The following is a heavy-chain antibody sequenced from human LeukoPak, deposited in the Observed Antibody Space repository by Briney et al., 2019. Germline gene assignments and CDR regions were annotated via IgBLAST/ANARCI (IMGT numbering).Heavy chain of an antibody. CDR3: TRVYSSSWSGSYFDY. CDR1: GFTFSDHY. V-gene: IGHV3-72*01. CDR2: TRNKANSYTT. D-gene: IGHD6-13*01. J-gene: IGHJ4*02. Sequence: PGGSLRLSCAASGFTFSDHYMDWVRQAPGKGLEWVDRTRNKANSYTTEYTASVKGRFTISRDDSKSSLYLQMNSLRTEDTSIYYCTRVYSSSWSGSYFDYWGQGTLVTVSS.